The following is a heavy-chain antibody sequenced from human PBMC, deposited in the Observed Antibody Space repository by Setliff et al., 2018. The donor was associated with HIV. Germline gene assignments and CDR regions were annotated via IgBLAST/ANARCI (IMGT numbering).Heavy chain of an antibody. CDR2: IYYSGST. Sequence: SETLSLTCTVSGVSISSTNYYWGWIRQPPGKGLEWIGTIYYSGSTYYNPSLKSRVTISVDTSKNQFSLKLSSVTAAHTAVYYCARHSPTYCSGTSCYDNWFDPWGQGTLVTV. J-gene: IGHJ5*02. V-gene: IGHV4-39*01. D-gene: IGHD2-2*01. CDR1: GVSISSTNYY. CDR3: ARHSPTYCSGTSCYDNWFDP.